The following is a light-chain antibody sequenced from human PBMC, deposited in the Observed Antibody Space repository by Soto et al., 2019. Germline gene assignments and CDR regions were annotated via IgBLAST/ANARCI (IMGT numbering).Light chain of an antibody. V-gene: IGKV1-39*01. Sequence: DTQRISSASSLSASAGDRVLISCRAGQIIGTNLNWYQQRPGKAPKLLIFGASNLQSGVPSRFSGSGSGTDFTLTISGVHPEDLATYYCQQSYSTTITGGQGTKLDIK. CDR2: GAS. CDR1: QIIGTN. J-gene: IGKJ5*01. CDR3: QQSYSTTIT.